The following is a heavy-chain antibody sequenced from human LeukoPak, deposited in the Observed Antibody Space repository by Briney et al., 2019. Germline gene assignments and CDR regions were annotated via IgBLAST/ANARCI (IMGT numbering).Heavy chain of an antibody. V-gene: IGHV3-11*04. Sequence: GGALRLSCAASGFTFSDYYMSWIRQAPGKGLEWVSYIRSSSKTIYYADSVKGRFTISRDNSKNTLYLQMNSLRAEDTAVYYCAKDADTATIIYWYFDLWGRGTLVTVSS. D-gene: IGHD5-18*01. CDR2: IRSSSKTI. J-gene: IGHJ2*01. CDR3: AKDADTATIIYWYFDL. CDR1: GFTFSDYY.